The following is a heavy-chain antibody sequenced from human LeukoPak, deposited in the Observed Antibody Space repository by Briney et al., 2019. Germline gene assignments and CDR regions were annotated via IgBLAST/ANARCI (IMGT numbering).Heavy chain of an antibody. CDR1: GFTLSSYG. CDR2: IWYDGSNK. D-gene: IGHD2-21*02. V-gene: IGHV3-33*01. CDR3: ARAHCGGDCSADY. Sequence: GRSLRLSCAASGFTLSSYGMHWVRQAPGKGLEWVAVIWYDGSNKYYADSVRGRFTISRDNSKNTLYLQMNSLRAEDTAVYYCARAHCGGDCSADYWGQGTLVTVSS. J-gene: IGHJ4*02.